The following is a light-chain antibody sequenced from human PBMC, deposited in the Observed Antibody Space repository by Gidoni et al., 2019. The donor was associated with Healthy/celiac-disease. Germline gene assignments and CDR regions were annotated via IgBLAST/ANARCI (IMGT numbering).Light chain of an antibody. CDR1: QSISSY. Sequence: SQSISSYLNWYQQKPGKAPKLLIYAASSLQSGVPSSFSGSGSGTDFTLTISSLQPEDFATYYCQQSYSTPYTFGQGTKLEIK. J-gene: IGKJ2*01. CDR3: QQSYSTPYT. V-gene: IGKV1-39*01. CDR2: AAS.